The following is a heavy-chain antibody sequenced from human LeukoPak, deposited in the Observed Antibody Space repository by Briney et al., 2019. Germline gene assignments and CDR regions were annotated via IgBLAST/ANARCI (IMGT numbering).Heavy chain of an antibody. J-gene: IGHJ5*02. Sequence: SETLSLTCTVSGGSITTTSYFWAWIRQPPGGGLEWIASIYYSGTTYYDSSLKSRVTISVETSKNHFSLKLSSVTAADTALYYCARVYSSTHNWFDTWGQGTQVTVSS. CDR2: IYYSGTT. CDR1: GGSITTTSYF. D-gene: IGHD2-2*01. CDR3: ARVYSSTHNWFDT. V-gene: IGHV4-39*07.